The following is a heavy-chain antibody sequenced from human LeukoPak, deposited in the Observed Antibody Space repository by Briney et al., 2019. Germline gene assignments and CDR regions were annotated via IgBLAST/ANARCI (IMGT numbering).Heavy chain of an antibody. CDR1: GFTFSNAW. CDR2: IKSKTDGGTT. CDR3: TTVSGALLWFGEFSRFDY. V-gene: IGHV3-15*01. J-gene: IGHJ4*02. D-gene: IGHD3-10*01. Sequence: GGSLRLSCAASGFTFSNAWMSWVRQAPGKGLEWVGRIKSKTDGGTTDYAAPVKGRFTISRDDSKNTLYLQMNSLKTEDTAVYYCTTVSGALLWFGEFSRFDYWGQGTLVTVSS.